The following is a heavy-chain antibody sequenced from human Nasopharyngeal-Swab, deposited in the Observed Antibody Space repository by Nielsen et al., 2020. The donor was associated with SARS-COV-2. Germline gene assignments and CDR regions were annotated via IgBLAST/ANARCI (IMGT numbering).Heavy chain of an antibody. V-gene: IGHV6-1*01. D-gene: IGHD3-3*01. J-gene: IGHJ6*02. CDR2: TYYRSKWYN. Sequence: WIRQSPSRGLEWLGRTYYRSKWYNDYAVSVKSRITINPDTSKNQFSLQLNSVTPEDTAVYYCARDVTIFGVVIFYGMDVWGQGTTVT. CDR3: ARDVTIFGVVIFYGMDV.